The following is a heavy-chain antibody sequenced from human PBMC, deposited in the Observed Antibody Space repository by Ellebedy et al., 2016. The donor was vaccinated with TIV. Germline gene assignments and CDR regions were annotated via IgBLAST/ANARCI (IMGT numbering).Heavy chain of an antibody. CDR1: GGTFSSYA. J-gene: IGHJ4*02. Sequence: ASVKVSXXASGGTFSSYAISWVRQAPGQGLEWMGGFDPEDGETIYAQKFQGRVTMTRNTSISTAYMELSSLRSEDTAVYYCARDRWDSSGYQNYYFDYWGQGTLVTVSS. V-gene: IGHV1-8*02. D-gene: IGHD3-22*01. CDR2: FDPEDGET. CDR3: ARDRWDSSGYQNYYFDY.